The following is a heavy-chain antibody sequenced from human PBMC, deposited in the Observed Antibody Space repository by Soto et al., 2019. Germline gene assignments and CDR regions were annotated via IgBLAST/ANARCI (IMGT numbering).Heavy chain of an antibody. Sequence: EVQLVESGGGLVKPGGSLRLSCAASGFTFSSYSMNWVRQAPGKGLEWVSSISSSSSYIYYADSVKGRFTISRDNAKNSLYLQMNSLRAEDTAVYYCARDIYLKEYNWNYGIWAFDIWGQGTMVTVSS. J-gene: IGHJ3*02. V-gene: IGHV3-21*01. CDR3: ARDIYLKEYNWNYGIWAFDI. CDR2: ISSSSSYI. CDR1: GFTFSSYS. D-gene: IGHD1-7*01.